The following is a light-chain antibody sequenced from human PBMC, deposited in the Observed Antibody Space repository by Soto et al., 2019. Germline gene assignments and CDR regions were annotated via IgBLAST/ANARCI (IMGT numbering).Light chain of an antibody. CDR3: QKYSSVPV. Sequence: DIQMTQSPPSLSASVGDRVTITCRASQDIRNFVAWYQQKPGKAPKLLIYAASTLQSGVPSRFSGSGSVTDFTLTITSLQPEDVSTYSCQKYSSVPVFGPGTKVEIK. J-gene: IGKJ3*01. CDR2: AAS. V-gene: IGKV1-27*01. CDR1: QDIRNF.